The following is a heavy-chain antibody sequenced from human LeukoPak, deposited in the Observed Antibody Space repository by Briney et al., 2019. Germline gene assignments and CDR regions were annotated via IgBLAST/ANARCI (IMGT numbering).Heavy chain of an antibody. V-gene: IGHV4-59*01. D-gene: IGHD6-13*01. Sequence: KTSETLSLTCTVSGGSISSYYWSWIRQPPGKGLEWVGYIYYSGSTNYNPSLKSRVTISVDTSKNQFSMKLSSVTAADTAVYYCARGIAAAAAKYCYYYYMDVWGKGTTVTVSS. CDR2: IYYSGST. CDR3: ARGIAAAAAKYCYYYYMDV. CDR1: GGSISSYY. J-gene: IGHJ6*03.